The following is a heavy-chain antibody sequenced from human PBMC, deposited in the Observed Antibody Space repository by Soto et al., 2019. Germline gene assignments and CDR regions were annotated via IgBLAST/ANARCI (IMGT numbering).Heavy chain of an antibody. J-gene: IGHJ4*02. Sequence: QVQLQESGPGLVKPSETLSLTCTVSGASISSYYWSWIRQPPGKGLEWVGFIFHSGSTNCNPSLKSRVTFSVDTSKNQFSLKLTSVTAADTAVYYCARDQNGCSHFDYWGQGILITVSS. V-gene: IGHV4-59*01. CDR1: GASISSYY. CDR3: ARDQNGCSHFDY. CDR2: IFHSGST. D-gene: IGHD2-8*01.